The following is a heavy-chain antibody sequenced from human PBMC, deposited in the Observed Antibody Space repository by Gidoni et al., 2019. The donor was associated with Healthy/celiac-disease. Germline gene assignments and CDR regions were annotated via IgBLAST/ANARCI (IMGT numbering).Heavy chain of an antibody. D-gene: IGHD5-18*01. CDR2: ISSSGSTI. J-gene: IGHJ4*02. V-gene: IGHV3-11*01. CDR1: GFTSSDYY. Sequence: QVQLVESGGGLVKPGGSVRRSGASAGFTSSDYYMSWIRQAPGNGLEWVSYISSSGSTIYYADSVKGRFTISRDNAKNSLYLQMNSLRAEDTAVYYCARGRGYSYGYVDYWGQGTLVTVSS. CDR3: ARGRGYSYGYVDY.